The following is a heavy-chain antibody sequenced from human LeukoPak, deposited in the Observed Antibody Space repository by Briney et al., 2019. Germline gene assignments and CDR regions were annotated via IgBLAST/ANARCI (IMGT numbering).Heavy chain of an antibody. J-gene: IGHJ4*02. V-gene: IGHV4-61*02. CDR3: ARDRYYYDSSGYAV. D-gene: IGHD3-22*01. CDR1: GGSISSGSYY. Sequence: SETLSLTCTVSGGSISSGSYYWSWLRQPAGKGLEWIGRIYTSGSTNYNPSLKSRVTISVDTSKNQFSLKLSSVTAADTAVYYCARDRYYYDSSGYAVWGQGTLVTVSS. CDR2: IYTSGST.